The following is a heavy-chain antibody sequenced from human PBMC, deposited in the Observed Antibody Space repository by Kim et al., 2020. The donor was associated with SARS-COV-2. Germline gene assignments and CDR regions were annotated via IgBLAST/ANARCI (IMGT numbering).Heavy chain of an antibody. Sequence: QKFQGRVTMTEDTSTDTAYMELSSLRSEDTAVYYCATFNGSGRLWGAFDPWGQGTLVTVSS. CDR3: ATFNGSGRLWGAFDP. V-gene: IGHV1-24*01. D-gene: IGHD3-10*01. J-gene: IGHJ5*02.